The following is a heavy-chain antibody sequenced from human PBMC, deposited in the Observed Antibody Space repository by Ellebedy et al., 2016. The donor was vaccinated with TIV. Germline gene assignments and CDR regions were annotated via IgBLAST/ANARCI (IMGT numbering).Heavy chain of an antibody. D-gene: IGHD3-16*01. J-gene: IGHJ4*02. V-gene: IGHV3-30*03. CDR1: GFTFRSHG. Sequence: GGSLRLSXVASGFTFRSHGIHWVRQAPGKGLEWVAVISSDGSNKYYADSVKGRFTISRDNSKNTLYLQMNSLRTDDMAVYYCARGGSLGSSDYWGQGTLVTVSS. CDR3: ARGGSLGSSDY. CDR2: ISSDGSNK.